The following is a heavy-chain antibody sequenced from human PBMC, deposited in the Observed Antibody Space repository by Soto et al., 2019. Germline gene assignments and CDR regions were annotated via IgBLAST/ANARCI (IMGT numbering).Heavy chain of an antibody. CDR3: AREYYDILTGLNWFDP. CDR2: ISSSSSTI. Sequence: GGSLRLSCAASGFTFSSYSMNWVRQAPGKGLEWVSYISSSSSTIYYADSVKGRFTISRDNAKNSLYLQMNSLRDEDTAVYYCAREYYDILTGLNWFDPWGQGTLVTVPQ. CDR1: GFTFSSYS. J-gene: IGHJ5*02. D-gene: IGHD3-9*01. V-gene: IGHV3-48*02.